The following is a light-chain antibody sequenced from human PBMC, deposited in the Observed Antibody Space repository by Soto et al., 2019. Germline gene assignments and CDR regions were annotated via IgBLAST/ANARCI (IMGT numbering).Light chain of an antibody. CDR3: GSRTGRNTLV. Sequence: QSALTQPASVSGSPGQSITISCTGTSSDIGNYDFVSWYQQVPGTAPKAMIYEVSSRPSGVSNRFSGSKSGSTASLTISGLQPEDEADYYCGSRTGRNTLVFGGGTKVTVL. CDR1: SSDIGNYDF. J-gene: IGLJ3*02. CDR2: EVS. V-gene: IGLV2-14*01.